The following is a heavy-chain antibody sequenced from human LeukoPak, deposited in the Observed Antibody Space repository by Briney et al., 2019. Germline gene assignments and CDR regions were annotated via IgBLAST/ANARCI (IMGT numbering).Heavy chain of an antibody. CDR2: ISAYNGNT. D-gene: IGHD6-19*01. CDR3: ARDRGDSGSGWYPSPSGY. J-gene: IGHJ4*02. CDR1: GYTFTSYG. V-gene: IGHV1-18*01. Sequence: GASVKVSCKASGYTFTSYGISWVRQAPGQGLEWMGWISAYNGNTNYAQKLQVRVTMTTDTSTSTAYMELRSLRSGDTAVYYCARDRGDSGSGWYPSPSGYWGQGTLVTVSS.